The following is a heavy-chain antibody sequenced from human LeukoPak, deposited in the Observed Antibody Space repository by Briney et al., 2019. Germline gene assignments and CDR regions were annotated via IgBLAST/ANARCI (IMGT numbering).Heavy chain of an antibody. Sequence: GSLRLSCAASGFTFSNYAMTWVRQAPGKGLEWVGFIRSKAYGGTADYAASVKGRFTISRDDSKAIAYLQMNSLKTEDTAVYHCTRDRGAYNLYDYWGQGTLVTVSS. J-gene: IGHJ4*02. CDR3: TRDRGAYNLYDY. D-gene: IGHD1-1*01. V-gene: IGHV3-49*04. CDR2: IRSKAYGGTA. CDR1: GFTFSNYA.